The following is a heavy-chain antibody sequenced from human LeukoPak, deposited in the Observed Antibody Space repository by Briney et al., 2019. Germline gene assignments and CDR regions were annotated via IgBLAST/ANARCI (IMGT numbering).Heavy chain of an antibody. CDR2: ISSSGSYI. Sequence: GGSLRLSCAASGFTFNTYDMNWVRQAPGKGLEWVSSISSSGSYICQPKSVKGRLTISRDNAKNSLYLQMNSLRAEDTAVYYCARESSESFDYGGQGTLVTVSS. CDR3: ARESSESFDY. V-gene: IGHV3-21*01. CDR1: GFTFNTYD. J-gene: IGHJ4*02.